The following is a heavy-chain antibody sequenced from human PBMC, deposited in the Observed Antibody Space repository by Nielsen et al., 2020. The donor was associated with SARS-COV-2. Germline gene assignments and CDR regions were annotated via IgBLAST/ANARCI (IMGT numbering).Heavy chain of an antibody. CDR1: GFTFSSYA. Sequence: GESLKISCAASGFTFSSYAMHWVRQAPGKGLEWVAVISYDGSNKYYADSVKGRFTISRDNSKNTLYLQMNSLRAEDTAVYYCARAPIGELLGYFDYWGQGTLVTVSS. CDR3: ARAPIGELLGYFDY. V-gene: IGHV3-30-3*01. J-gene: IGHJ4*02. D-gene: IGHD1-26*01. CDR2: ISYDGSNK.